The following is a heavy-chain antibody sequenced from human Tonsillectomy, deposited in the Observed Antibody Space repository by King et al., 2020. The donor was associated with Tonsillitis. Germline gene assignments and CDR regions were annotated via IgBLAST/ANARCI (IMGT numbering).Heavy chain of an antibody. J-gene: IGHJ2*01. CDR2: ISSSSSYI. CDR1: GFTFSSYS. Sequence: VQLVESGGGLVKPGGSLRLSCAASGFTFSSYSMNWVRQAPGKGLEWVSSISSSSSYIYYADSVKGRFTISRDNAKNPLYLQMNSLRAEDTAVYYCAREEHYGGNSRGEDCSFDLWGRGTLVTVSS. CDR3: AREEHYGGNSRGEDCSFDL. V-gene: IGHV3-21*01. D-gene: IGHD4-23*01.